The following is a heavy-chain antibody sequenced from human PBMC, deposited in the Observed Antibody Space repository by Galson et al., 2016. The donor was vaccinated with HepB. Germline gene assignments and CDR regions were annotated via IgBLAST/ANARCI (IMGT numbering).Heavy chain of an antibody. Sequence: QSGAEVKKPGESLKISCTGSGYRFTNYWIAWVRQMPGKGLEWMGIFYPGDSGTAYSPSFQGQVTISADKSISTAYLQWSSLKASDTAMYYCARLGDHLTGSVGWFDPWGQGTLVTVSS. CDR2: FYPGDSGT. J-gene: IGHJ5*02. V-gene: IGHV5-51*01. D-gene: IGHD3-9*01. CDR3: ARLGDHLTGSVGWFDP. CDR1: GYRFTNYW.